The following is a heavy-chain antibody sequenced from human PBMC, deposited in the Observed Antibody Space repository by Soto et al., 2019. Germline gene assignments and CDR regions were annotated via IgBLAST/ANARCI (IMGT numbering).Heavy chain of an antibody. CDR3: AKNRVSSSFYYYATDV. Sequence: QVQLVESGGGVVQPGRSLRLSCAASGFTFSTYGMHWVRQAPGKGLECVAIISYDGSNKYYTDSVKGRFTISRENSKNTLYLQMNSLRAEDTAVYYCAKNRVSSSFYYYATDVWGHGTTVTVPS. V-gene: IGHV3-30*18. CDR1: GFTFSTYG. CDR2: ISYDGSNK. D-gene: IGHD2-8*01. J-gene: IGHJ6*02.